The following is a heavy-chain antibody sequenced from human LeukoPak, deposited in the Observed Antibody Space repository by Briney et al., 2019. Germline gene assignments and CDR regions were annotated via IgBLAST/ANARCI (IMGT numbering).Heavy chain of an antibody. CDR3: SRDRGWFRYDY. Sequence: GGSLRLSCAASGFTFSDYYMSWIRQAPGKGLEWVSYISTGSNNINYADSVKGRFTISRDNAKYSLYLQMNSLRAEDTAVYYCSRDRGWFRYDYWGQGSLVTVSS. J-gene: IGHJ4*02. CDR1: GFTFSDYY. CDR2: ISTGSNNI. D-gene: IGHD2-15*01. V-gene: IGHV3-11*05.